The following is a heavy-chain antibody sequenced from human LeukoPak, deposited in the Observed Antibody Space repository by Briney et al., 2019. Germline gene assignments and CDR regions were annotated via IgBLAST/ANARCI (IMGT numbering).Heavy chain of an antibody. V-gene: IGHV3-74*01. J-gene: IGHJ4*02. CDR2: INKDGSVT. D-gene: IGHD6-19*01. CDR3: ASSPGIAVV. Sequence: GGSLRLSCAASGFTFSSSWIHWVRQAPGKGLVWVSRINKDGSVTDYAESVKGRFSISRDNAKNTLYLQMNSLRAEDTAVYYCASSPGIAVVWGQGTLVTVSS. CDR1: GFTFSSSW.